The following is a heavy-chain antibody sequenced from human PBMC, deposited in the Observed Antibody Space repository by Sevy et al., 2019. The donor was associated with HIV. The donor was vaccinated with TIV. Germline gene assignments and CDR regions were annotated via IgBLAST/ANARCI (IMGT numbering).Heavy chain of an antibody. CDR3: ARDHGYSNGWFPYYYYYGMDV. Sequence: SETLSLTCSVSGGSISSHSYYWTWIRQHPGKGLEWIGYIHYSGRTYYNPSLKSRVTISLDTSKNQFSLRLRSVTAADTAVYYCARDHGYSNGWFPYYYYYGMDVWGQGTSVTVSS. CDR1: GGSISSHSYY. J-gene: IGHJ6*02. CDR2: IHYSGRT. D-gene: IGHD6-19*01. V-gene: IGHV4-31*03.